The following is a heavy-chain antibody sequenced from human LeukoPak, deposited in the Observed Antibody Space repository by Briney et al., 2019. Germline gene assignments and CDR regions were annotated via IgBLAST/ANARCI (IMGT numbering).Heavy chain of an antibody. J-gene: IGHJ5*02. CDR2: ISAYNGNT. V-gene: IGHV1-18*01. CDR3: ASSGYLNWFDP. Sequence: GASVKVSCKASGYTFTSYGISWVRQAPGQGLEWMGWISAYNGNTNYAQKFQGRVTMTRDTSISTAYMELSRLRSDDTAVYYCASSGYLNWFDPWGQGTLVTVSS. CDR1: GYTFTSYG. D-gene: IGHD3-22*01.